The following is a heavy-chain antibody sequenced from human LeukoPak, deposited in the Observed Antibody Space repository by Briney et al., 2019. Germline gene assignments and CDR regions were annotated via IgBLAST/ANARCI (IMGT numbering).Heavy chain of an antibody. Sequence: GGSLRLSCAASAFTVSSNYMSWVRQAPGKGLEWVSVIYSGGNTYYADSVKGRFTISRDNSKNTLYLQMNSLRAEDTAVYYCASLPYAATFSFDYWGQGSLVTVSS. V-gene: IGHV3-53*01. D-gene: IGHD3-16*01. CDR3: ASLPYAATFSFDY. CDR1: AFTVSSNY. CDR2: IYSGGNT. J-gene: IGHJ4*02.